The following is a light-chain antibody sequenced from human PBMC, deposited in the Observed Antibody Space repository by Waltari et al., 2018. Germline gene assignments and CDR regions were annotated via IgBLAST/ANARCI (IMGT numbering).Light chain of an antibody. CDR3: NSYTTGSSLTVI. V-gene: IGLV2-14*01. CDR2: DFS. CDR1: RSDIGPYYF. J-gene: IGLJ2*01. Sequence: QSALTQPASVSGSPGQSITISCAGTRSDIGPYYFFSWYQQHPGKSPKLIIDDFSNRPSGVSDRFSGSKSGNTASLTISGLQADDEATYYCNSYTTGSSLTVIFGGGTKLTVL.